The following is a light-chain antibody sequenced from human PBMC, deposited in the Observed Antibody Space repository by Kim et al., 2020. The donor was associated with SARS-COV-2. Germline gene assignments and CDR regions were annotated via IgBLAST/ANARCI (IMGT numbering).Light chain of an antibody. CDR2: DNG. V-gene: IGLV1-51*01. CDR1: TSNIGNNY. CDR3: GTWDSSLSAYV. J-gene: IGLJ1*01. Sequence: GQKVTISCSGSTSNIGNNYVAWYQQVPGTAPKLLIYDNGKRPSGIPDRFSGSKSGTSATLGITGLQTGDEADYYCGTWDSSLSAYVFGTGTKVTVL.